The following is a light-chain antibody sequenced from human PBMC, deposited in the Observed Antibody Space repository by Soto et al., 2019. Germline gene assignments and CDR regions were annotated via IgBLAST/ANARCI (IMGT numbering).Light chain of an antibody. CDR2: AAS. V-gene: IGKV1-12*01. CDR1: RGIGTL. J-gene: IGKJ2*01. CDR3: QQAHSFPYT. Sequence: DIQMTQSPSSVSASVGDTVTITCRASRGIGTLLAWYQQKPGKAPHLLIYAASRLQSGVPSRFSGSGSGTEFTLTISGLQPEDFASFYCQQAHSFPYTFGQGTKLDIK.